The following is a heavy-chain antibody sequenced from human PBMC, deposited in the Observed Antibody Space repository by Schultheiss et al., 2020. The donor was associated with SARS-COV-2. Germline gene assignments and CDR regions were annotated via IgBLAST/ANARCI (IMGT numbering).Heavy chain of an antibody. J-gene: IGHJ4*02. CDR3: ARVETVATFFDY. CDR1: GFTFNSAW. CDR2: ISGGGST. V-gene: IGHV3-23*01. D-gene: IGHD4-23*01. Sequence: GGSLRLSCAASGFTFNSAWMSWVRQAPGKGLEWVSAISGGGSTYYADSVKGRFTVSRDNSKNTLYLQMNSLRAEDTAVYYCARVETVATFFDYWGQGTLVTVSS.